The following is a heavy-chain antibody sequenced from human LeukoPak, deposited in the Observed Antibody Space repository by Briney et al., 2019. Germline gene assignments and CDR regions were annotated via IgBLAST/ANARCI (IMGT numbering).Heavy chain of an antibody. CDR2: IRSSSSTI. V-gene: IGHV3-48*02. Sequence: GGSLRLSCAASGFTFSSFNMNWVRQAPGKGLEWVSYIRSSSSTIYYADSVKGRFTISRDNAKNSLYLQMISLRDEDTAVYYCARQSAVSFDYWGQGTLVTV. CDR3: ARQSAVSFDY. J-gene: IGHJ4*02. CDR1: GFTFSSFN. D-gene: IGHD2-8*01.